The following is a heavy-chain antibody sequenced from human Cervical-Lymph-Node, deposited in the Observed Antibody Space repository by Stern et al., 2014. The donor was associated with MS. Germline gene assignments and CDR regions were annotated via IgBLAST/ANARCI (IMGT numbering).Heavy chain of an antibody. CDR3: AARYSSNWYDYYYGLDV. Sequence: VQLVQSGPEVKKPGTSVKVSCTASGFTFSSSAVHWVRQARGQRLEWVGWIVDGSGNTHYAQKLKDRVSITRDMSTSTAYMELSSLRSEDTAVYYCAARYSSNWYDYYYGLDVWGQGTTVTVSS. J-gene: IGHJ6*02. CDR1: GFTFSSSA. D-gene: IGHD6-13*01. CDR2: IVDGSGNT. V-gene: IGHV1-58*01.